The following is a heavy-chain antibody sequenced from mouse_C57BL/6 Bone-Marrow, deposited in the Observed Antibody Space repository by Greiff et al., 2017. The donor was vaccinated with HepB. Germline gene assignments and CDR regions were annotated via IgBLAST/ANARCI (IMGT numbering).Heavy chain of an antibody. Sequence: QVQLQQPGAELVKPGASVKMSCKASGYTFTSYWITWVKQRPGQGLEWIGDIYPGSGSTNYNEKFKSKATLTVDTSSSTAYMQLSSLTSEDAAVYYCARGWLLPYYAMDYWGQGTSVTVSS. D-gene: IGHD2-3*01. CDR1: GYTFTSYW. CDR3: ARGWLLPYYAMDY. V-gene: IGHV1-55*01. J-gene: IGHJ4*01. CDR2: IYPGSGST.